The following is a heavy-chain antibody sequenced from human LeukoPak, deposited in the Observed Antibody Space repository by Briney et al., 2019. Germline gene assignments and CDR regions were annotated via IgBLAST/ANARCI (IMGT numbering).Heavy chain of an antibody. D-gene: IGHD3-16*01. CDR1: GYTFTSYD. V-gene: IGHV1-8*03. CDR2: MNPNSGNT. J-gene: IGHJ5*02. Sequence: ASVKVSCKASGYTFTSYDINWVRQATGQGLEWMGWMNPNSGNTGYAQKFQGRVTITRDTSASTAYMELSSLRSEDTAVYYCARDYVELWFDPWGQGTLVTVSS. CDR3: ARDYVELWFDP.